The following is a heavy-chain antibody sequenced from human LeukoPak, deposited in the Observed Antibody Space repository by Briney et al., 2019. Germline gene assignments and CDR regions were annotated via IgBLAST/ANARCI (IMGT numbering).Heavy chain of an antibody. CDR3: TREERGYIPAF. CDR2: VSYDGSWD. Sequence: PGRSLRLSCAAPGFTFSNYAMHWVRQTPGKGLEWVAFVSYDGSWDSHSDSVKGRFTISRDDSKNTLYLQMTRLRAEDTAVYYCTREERGYIPAFWGQGTLVTVSS. CDR1: GFTFSNYA. V-gene: IGHV3-30*01. D-gene: IGHD3-16*02. J-gene: IGHJ4*02.